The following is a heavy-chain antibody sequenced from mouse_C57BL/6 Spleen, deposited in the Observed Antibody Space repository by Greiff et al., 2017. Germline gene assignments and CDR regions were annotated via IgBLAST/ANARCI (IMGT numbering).Heavy chain of an antibody. J-gene: IGHJ4*01. CDR2: INPNNGGT. CDR1: GYTFTDYN. Sequence: EVQLQQSGPELVKPGASVKIPCKASGYTFTDYNMDWVKQSHGKSLEWIGDINPNNGGTIYNQKFKGKATLTIDKSSSTAYMELRSLTSEDTAVYYCARRVYDYGVSAMDYWGQGTSVTVSS. D-gene: IGHD2-4*01. CDR3: ARRVYDYGVSAMDY. V-gene: IGHV1-18*01.